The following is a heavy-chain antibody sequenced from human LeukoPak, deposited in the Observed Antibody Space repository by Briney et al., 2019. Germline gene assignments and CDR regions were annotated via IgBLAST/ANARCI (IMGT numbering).Heavy chain of an antibody. CDR3: AKDVKYSSSF. CDR2: ISGSGGST. CDR1: GFTFSSYV. Sequence: HSGGSLRLSCAASGFTFSSYVMSWVRQAPGKGLEWVSIISGSGGSTYYADSVKGRFTISRDNSKNTLYLQMNSLRVEDTAVYYCAKDVKYSSSFWGQGTLVTVSS. D-gene: IGHD6-13*01. V-gene: IGHV3-23*01. J-gene: IGHJ4*02.